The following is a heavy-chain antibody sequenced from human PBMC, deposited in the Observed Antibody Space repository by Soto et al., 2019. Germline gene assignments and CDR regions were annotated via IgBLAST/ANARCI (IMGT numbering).Heavy chain of an antibody. D-gene: IGHD6-19*01. J-gene: IGHJ4*02. CDR3: AKEGVVYSSGWYSDY. V-gene: IGHV3-23*01. Sequence: GGSLRLSCAASGFTFSSYAMSWVRQAPGKGLEWVSTIRGSGDSTYYADSGKGRFTISRDNSKNTLYLQMNSLRAEDTAVYYCAKEGVVYSSGWYSDYWGQGTLVTVSS. CDR2: IRGSGDST. CDR1: GFTFSSYA.